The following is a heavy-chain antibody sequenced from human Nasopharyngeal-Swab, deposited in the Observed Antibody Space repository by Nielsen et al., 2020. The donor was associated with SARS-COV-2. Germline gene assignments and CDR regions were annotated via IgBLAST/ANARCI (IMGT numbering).Heavy chain of an antibody. CDR1: GFTFSSYS. V-gene: IGHV3-21*01. CDR2: ISSSSSYI. J-gene: IGHJ4*02. D-gene: IGHD6-13*01. CDR3: ARDGRAAAGTDDY. Sequence: GGSLRLSCAASGFTFSSYSMNWVRQAPGKGLEWVSSISSSSSYIYYADSVKGRFTISRDNAKNSLYLQMNSLRAEDTAVYYCARDGRAAAGTDDYWGQGTLVTVSS.